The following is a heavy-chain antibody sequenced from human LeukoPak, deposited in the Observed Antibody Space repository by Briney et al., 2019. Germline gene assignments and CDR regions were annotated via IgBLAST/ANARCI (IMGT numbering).Heavy chain of an antibody. CDR1: GFTFSSYW. CDR3: TRYSSTYNWFDP. J-gene: IGHJ5*02. Sequence: PGGSLRLSCAASGFTFSSYWMHWVRQVPGKGLVWVSRINSDGSSTSYADSVKGRFTISRDNAKNTLYLQMNSLRAEDTAVYYCTRYSSTYNWFDPWGQGTLVTVSS. CDR2: INSDGSST. V-gene: IGHV3-74*01. D-gene: IGHD6-6*01.